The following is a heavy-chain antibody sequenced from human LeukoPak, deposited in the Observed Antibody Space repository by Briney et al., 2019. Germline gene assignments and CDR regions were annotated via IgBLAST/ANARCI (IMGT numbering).Heavy chain of an antibody. CDR2: IYPGDSDT. CDR1: GYSFTSYW. Sequence: GESLKISCKGSGYSFTSYWIGWVRQMPGKGLEWMGIIYPGDSDTRYSPSFQGQVTISADKSISTAYLQWSSLKASDTAMYYCARQIGYSGYDASVDYWGQGILVTVSS. J-gene: IGHJ4*02. CDR3: ARQIGYSGYDASVDY. D-gene: IGHD5-12*01. V-gene: IGHV5-51*01.